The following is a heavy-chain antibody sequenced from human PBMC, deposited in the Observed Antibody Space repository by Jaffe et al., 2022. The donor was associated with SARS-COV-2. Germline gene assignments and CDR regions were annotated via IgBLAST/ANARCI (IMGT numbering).Heavy chain of an antibody. CDR1: GFTFSNYI. J-gene: IGHJ4*02. Sequence: EVQLVESGGGLVKPGGSLRLSCAASGFTFSNYIMNWVRQAPGKGLEWVSSISSSNYIFYADSVKGRFTISRDNAKNSLFLQVNSLRAEDTAVYFCARGGGAVPFDSWGQGTLVTVSS. D-gene: IGHD3-16*01. V-gene: IGHV3-21*06. CDR3: ARGGGAVPFDS. CDR2: ISSSNYI.